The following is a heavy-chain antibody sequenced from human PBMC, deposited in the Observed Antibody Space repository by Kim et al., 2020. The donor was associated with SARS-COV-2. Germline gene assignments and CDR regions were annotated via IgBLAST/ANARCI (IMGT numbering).Heavy chain of an antibody. CDR1: GYTFTSYA. Sequence: ASVKVSCKASGYTFTSYAMNWVRQAPGQGLEWMGWINTNTGNPTYAQGFTGRFVFSLDTSVSTAFLQISSLKAEDTAVYYCARVVRSNIVVVPAELEGWFDPWGQGTLVTVSS. J-gene: IGHJ5*02. CDR3: ARVVRSNIVVVPAELEGWFDP. V-gene: IGHV7-4-1*02. D-gene: IGHD2-2*01. CDR2: INTNTGNP.